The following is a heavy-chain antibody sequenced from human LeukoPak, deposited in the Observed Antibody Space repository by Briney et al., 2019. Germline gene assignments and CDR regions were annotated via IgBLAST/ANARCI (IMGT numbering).Heavy chain of an antibody. V-gene: IGHV3-21*01. CDR2: ISGTSRSTYI. D-gene: IGHD4-17*01. J-gene: IGHJ4*02. CDR1: GFTFSTYN. Sequence: NPGGSLRLSCAASGFTFSTYNMHWVRQAPGKGLEWVSSISGTSRSTYIYYADSVKGRFTISRDNADNSLYLQMNSLRAEDTAVYYCARPSINDYGDFGYWGQGTLVTVSS. CDR3: ARPSINDYGDFGY.